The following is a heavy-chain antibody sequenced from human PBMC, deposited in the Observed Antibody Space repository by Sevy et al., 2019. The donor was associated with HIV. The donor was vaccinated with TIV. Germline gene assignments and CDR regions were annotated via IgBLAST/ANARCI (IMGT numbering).Heavy chain of an antibody. J-gene: IGHJ3*02. CDR1: GFTFSTYD. CDR2: IGTLTDT. D-gene: IGHD6-13*01. V-gene: IGHV3-13*01. Sequence: GESLKISCVASGFTFSTYDMHWVRQVTGKGLEWVSGIGTLTDTYYPDSVKGRFIISRENAKNSFYLEMNSLRAGDTAVYYCARACAAAGGKSGPIDAFDIWGQGTLVTVSS. CDR3: ARACAAAGGKSGPIDAFDI.